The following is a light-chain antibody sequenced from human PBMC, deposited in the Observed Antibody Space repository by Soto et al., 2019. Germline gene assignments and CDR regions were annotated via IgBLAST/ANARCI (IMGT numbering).Light chain of an antibody. CDR1: QSVSSY. J-gene: IGKJ1*01. V-gene: IGKV3-11*01. CDR2: DAS. CDR3: QQRSNWPT. Sequence: EILLTQSPATLSLSPGERATLSCRASQSVSSYLAWYQQKPGQAPRLLIYDASNRATGIPARFSGNGFGTNFTLTISSLEPEDFAVYYCQQRSNWPTFGQGTKV.